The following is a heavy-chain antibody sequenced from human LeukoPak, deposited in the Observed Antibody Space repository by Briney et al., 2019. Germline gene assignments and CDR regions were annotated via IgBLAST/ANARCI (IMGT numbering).Heavy chain of an antibody. V-gene: IGHV4-38-2*02. CDR3: ARDRGWLHPGGAFDI. CDR2: IYHSGST. Sequence: SETLSLTCTVSGYSISSGYYWGWIRQPPGKGLEWIGSIYHSGSTYYNPSLKSRVTISVDTSKNQFSLKLSSVTAADTAVYYCARDRGWLHPGGAFDIWGQGTMVTVSS. CDR1: GYSISSGYY. J-gene: IGHJ3*02. D-gene: IGHD5-24*01.